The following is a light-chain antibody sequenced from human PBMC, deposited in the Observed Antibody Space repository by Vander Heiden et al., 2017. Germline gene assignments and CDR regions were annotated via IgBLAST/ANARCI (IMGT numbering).Light chain of an antibody. CDR3: CSYTTSSTLV. CDR2: DVS. J-gene: IGLJ1*01. Sequence: QSALTQPASVSGSPGQSITISCTGTSSDIGGYKYVSWYQQHPGNAPKVIIFDVSNRPSGISNRFSGSKSGNTASLTISGLQAEDEADYDCCSYTTSSTLVFGTGTKVTVL. CDR1: SSDIGGYKY. V-gene: IGLV2-14*03.